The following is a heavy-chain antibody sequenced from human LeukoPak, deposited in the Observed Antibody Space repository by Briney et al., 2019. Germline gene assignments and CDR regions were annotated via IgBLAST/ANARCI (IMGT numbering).Heavy chain of an antibody. J-gene: IGHJ4*02. V-gene: IGHV1-69*13. CDR1: GGTFSSYA. CDR2: IIPIFGTA. CDR3: ARRVEYGSGSYEFGY. Sequence: SVKVSCKASGGTFSSYAISWVRRAPGQGLEWMGGIIPIFGTANYAQKFQGRVTITADESTSTAYMELSSLRSEDTAVYYCARRVEYGSGSYEFGYWGQGTLVTVSS. D-gene: IGHD3-10*01.